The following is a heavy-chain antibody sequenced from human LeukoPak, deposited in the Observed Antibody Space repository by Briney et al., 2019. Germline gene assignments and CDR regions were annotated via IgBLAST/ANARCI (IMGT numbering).Heavy chain of an antibody. CDR2: IIPIFGTA. J-gene: IGHJ5*02. CDR3: ARVIRLDNWNDGWFDP. Sequence: GASVKVSCKASGYTLTGYYMHWVRQAPGQGLEWMGGIIPIFGTANYAQKFQGRVTITADESTSTAYMELSSLRSEDTAVYYCARVIRLDNWNDGWFDPWGQGTLVTVSS. V-gene: IGHV1-69*13. D-gene: IGHD1-1*01. CDR1: GYTLTGYY.